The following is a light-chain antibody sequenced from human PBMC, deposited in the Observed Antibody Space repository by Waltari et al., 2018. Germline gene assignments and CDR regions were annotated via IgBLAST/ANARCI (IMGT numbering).Light chain of an antibody. V-gene: IGKV2-28*01. CDR3: MQALQSPT. CDR2: LGS. CDR1: QSLLHSSGYNY. J-gene: IGKJ5*01. Sequence: EIVMTQSPLSLPVTPGEPASISCRSSQSLLHSSGYNYFDWYLQKPGQPPQLLIYLGSWLDSGVPDRFSGSGSGTDFILKISRVEADDVGVYYCMQALQSPTFGQGTRLEIK.